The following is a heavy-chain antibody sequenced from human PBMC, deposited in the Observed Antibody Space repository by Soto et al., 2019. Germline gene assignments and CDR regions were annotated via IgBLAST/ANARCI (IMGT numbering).Heavy chain of an antibody. V-gene: IGHV1-18*01. D-gene: IGHD1-7*01. CDR1: GYTFTTSG. CDR2: VSGYNGNT. Sequence: QVQLVQSGGEVKKPGASVKVSRKASGYTFTTSGVSWVRQAPGQGLEWMGWVSGYNGNTKYEEKFQDRVTMTTDTSTSTAYLELRSLRPDDTAVYYCARAGELPYYYYGMDVWGQGTTVIVSS. J-gene: IGHJ6*02. CDR3: ARAGELPYYYYGMDV.